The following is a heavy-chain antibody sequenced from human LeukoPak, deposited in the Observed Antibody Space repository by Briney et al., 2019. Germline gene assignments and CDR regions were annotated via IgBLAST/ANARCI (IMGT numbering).Heavy chain of an antibody. CDR2: IKQDGSEK. Sequence: PGGSLRLSCAASGFTFSSYWMSWVCQAPGKGLEWVANIKQDGSEKYYVDSVKGRFTISRDNAKNSLYLQMNSLRAEDTAVYYCARAGSGGDCYKCESSDFDYWGQGTLVTVSS. D-gene: IGHD2-21*02. J-gene: IGHJ4*02. CDR1: GFTFSSYW. V-gene: IGHV3-7*03. CDR3: ARAGSGGDCYKCESSDFDY.